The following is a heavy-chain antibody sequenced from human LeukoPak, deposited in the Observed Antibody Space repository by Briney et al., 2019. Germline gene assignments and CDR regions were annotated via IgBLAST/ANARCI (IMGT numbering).Heavy chain of an antibody. CDR3: ARGRTYYYDSSGYYRYDY. Sequence: ASVKVSCKASGGTFSSYAISWVRQAPGQGLEWMGRIIPILGIANYAQKFQGRVTITADKSTSTAYMELSSLRSEDTAVYYCARGRTYYYDSSGYYRYDYWGQGTLVTVSS. V-gene: IGHV1-69*04. CDR1: GGTFSSYA. J-gene: IGHJ4*02. D-gene: IGHD3-22*01. CDR2: IIPILGIA.